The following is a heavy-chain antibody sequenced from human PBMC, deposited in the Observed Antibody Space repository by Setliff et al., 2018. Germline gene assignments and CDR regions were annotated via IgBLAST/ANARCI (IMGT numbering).Heavy chain of an antibody. V-gene: IGHV4-59*01. CDR2: LYYSGNT. CDR3: ARGPPGYYYYMNV. J-gene: IGHJ6*03. Sequence: TSETLSLTCNVSGGSISSYSWSWIRQAPGKGLEWIGYLYYSGNTNYNPSLKSRVTISGDTSQNYFSLKLTSVTEADTAVYYCARGPPGYYYYMNVWGQGTTGTAP. CDR1: GGSISSYS.